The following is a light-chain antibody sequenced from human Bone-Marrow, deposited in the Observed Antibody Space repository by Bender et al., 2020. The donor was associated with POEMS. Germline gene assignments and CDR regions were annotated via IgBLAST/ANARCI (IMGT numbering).Light chain of an antibody. CDR1: SSDIGGFNY. Sequence: QSALTQPASVSGSPGQSITISCTGTSSDIGGFNYVSWYQQHPGKVPKLIISEDRKPPSGVAFPFSGSKTANTASLTISGLQADDEADYYCFSHARGRQVFGGGTKLTVL. CDR3: FSHARGRQV. V-gene: IGLV2-14*01. CDR2: EDR. J-gene: IGLJ3*02.